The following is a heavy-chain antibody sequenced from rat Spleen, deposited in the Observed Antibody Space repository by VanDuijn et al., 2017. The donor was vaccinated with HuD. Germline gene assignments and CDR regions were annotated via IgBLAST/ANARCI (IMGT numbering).Heavy chain of an antibody. V-gene: IGHV5-25*01. J-gene: IGHJ2*01. D-gene: IGHD1-10*01. CDR3: ARHNVTTGYYFDY. CDR1: GFTFSDYY. CDR2: ISTSGVGT. Sequence: EVQLVESGGGLVQPGRSLKLSCAASGFTFSDYYMAWVRQAPTKGLEWVAGISTSGVGTYYRDSVKGRFTISRDNAKSTLDLQMDSLRSEDTATYYWARHNVTTGYYFDYWGQGVMVTVSS.